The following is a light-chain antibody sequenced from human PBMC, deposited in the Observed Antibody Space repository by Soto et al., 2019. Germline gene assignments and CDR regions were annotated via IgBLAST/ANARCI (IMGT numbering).Light chain of an antibody. CDR3: SSYTSGSTLVI. CDR1: SSDVGGYNY. V-gene: IGLV2-14*01. Sequence: QSALTQPASVSGSPGQSITIPCTGTSSDVGGYNYVSWYQQYPGKAPKLMIYDVSNRPSGVSNRFSASKSGNTASLTISGLQAEDEANYYCSSYTSGSTLVIFGGGTKLTVL. CDR2: DVS. J-gene: IGLJ2*01.